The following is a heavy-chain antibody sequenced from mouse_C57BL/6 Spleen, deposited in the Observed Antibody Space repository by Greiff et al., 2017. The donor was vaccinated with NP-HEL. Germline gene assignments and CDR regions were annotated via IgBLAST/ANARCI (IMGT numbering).Heavy chain of an antibody. CDR1: GYSFTDYN. J-gene: IGHJ1*03. D-gene: IGHD1-1*01. CDR3: ARIGYYGSSYEWYFDV. CDR2: INPNYGTT. Sequence: ESGPELVKPGASVKISCKASGYSFTDYNMNWVKQSNGKSLEWIGVINPNYGTTSYNQKFKGKATLTVDQSSSTAYMQLNSLTSEDSAVYYCARIGYYGSSYEWYFDVWGTGTTVTVSS. V-gene: IGHV1-39*01.